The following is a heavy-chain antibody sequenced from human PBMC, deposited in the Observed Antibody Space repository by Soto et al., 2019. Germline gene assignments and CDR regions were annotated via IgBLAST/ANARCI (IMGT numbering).Heavy chain of an antibody. D-gene: IGHD2-15*01. CDR1: GYTFTSYA. CDR3: ARVGGNDRYYYYYGMDV. Sequence: GASVKVSCKASGYTFTSYAMHWVRQAPGQRLEWMGWINAGNGNTKYSQKFQGRVTITRDTSASTAYMELSSLRSEDTAVYYCARVGGNDRYYYYYGMDVWGQGNTVTVSS. V-gene: IGHV1-3*01. J-gene: IGHJ6*02. CDR2: INAGNGNT.